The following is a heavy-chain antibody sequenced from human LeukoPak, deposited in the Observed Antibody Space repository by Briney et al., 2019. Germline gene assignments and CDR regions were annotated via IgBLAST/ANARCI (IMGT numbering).Heavy chain of an antibody. CDR3: ARELYDSSGYYSERHYYYYYGMDV. V-gene: IGHV1-69*13. D-gene: IGHD3-22*01. CDR1: GGTFSSYA. CDR2: IIPIFGTA. J-gene: IGHJ6*02. Sequence: SVKVSCKASGGTFSSYAISWVRQAPGQGLEWMGGIIPIFGTANYAQKFQGRVTITADESTSTAYMELSSLRPEDTAVYYCARELYDSSGYYSERHYYYYYGMDVWGQGTTVTVSS.